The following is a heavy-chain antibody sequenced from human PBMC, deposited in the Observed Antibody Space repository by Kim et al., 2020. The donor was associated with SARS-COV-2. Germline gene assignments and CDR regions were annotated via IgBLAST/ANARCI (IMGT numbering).Heavy chain of an antibody. CDR1: GGSISSGDYY. D-gene: IGHD5-12*01. V-gene: IGHV4-30-4*01. CDR3: ARLSGYVDAFDI. CDR2: IYYSGST. Sequence: SETLSLTCTVSGGSISSGDYYWSWIRQPPGKGLEWIGYIYYSGSTYYNPSLKSRVTISVDTSKNQFSLKLSSVTAADTAVYYCARLSGYVDAFDIWGQGTMVTVSS. J-gene: IGHJ3*02.